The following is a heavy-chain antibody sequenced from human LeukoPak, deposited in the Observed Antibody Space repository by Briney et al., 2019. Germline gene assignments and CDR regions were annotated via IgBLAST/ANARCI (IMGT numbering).Heavy chain of an antibody. CDR1: GFTFTNAW. J-gene: IGHJ4*02. D-gene: IGHD3-22*01. Sequence: GGSLRLSCAASGFTFTNAWMNWVRQAPGKGLEWVGRIKTKTDGGTTDYAAPVKGRFTISRDDSKNTLYLQMNSLKTEDTAVYYCSTTYYYDSSEGYWGQGTLVTVSS. V-gene: IGHV3-15*01. CDR2: IKTKTDGGTT. CDR3: STTYYYDSSEGY.